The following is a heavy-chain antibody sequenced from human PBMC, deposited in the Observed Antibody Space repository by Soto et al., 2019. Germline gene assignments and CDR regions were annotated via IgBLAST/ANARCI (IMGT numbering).Heavy chain of an antibody. Sequence: SETLSLTCTVSGGSISIYYWSWIRQPPGKGLEWIGYIYYSGSTNYNPSLKSRVTISVDTSKNQFSLKLSSVTAADTAVYYCARGIDSSGSLYFDYWGQGTLVTVSS. J-gene: IGHJ4*02. CDR1: GGSISIYY. D-gene: IGHD3-22*01. CDR2: IYYSGST. CDR3: ARGIDSSGSLYFDY. V-gene: IGHV4-59*01.